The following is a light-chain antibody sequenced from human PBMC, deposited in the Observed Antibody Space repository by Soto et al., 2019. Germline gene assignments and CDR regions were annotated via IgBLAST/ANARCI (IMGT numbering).Light chain of an antibody. CDR1: QSVLYSSNNKNY. Sequence: VMTQSPDSLAASLGERATINCKSSQSVLYSSNNKNYLAWYQQKPGQPPKLLIYWASTRESGVPDRFSGSGSGTDFTLTISNLKAEDLVVYYCQQYLHIPWTLAHGTRV. J-gene: IGKJ1*01. V-gene: IGKV4-1*01. CDR3: QQYLHIPWT. CDR2: WAS.